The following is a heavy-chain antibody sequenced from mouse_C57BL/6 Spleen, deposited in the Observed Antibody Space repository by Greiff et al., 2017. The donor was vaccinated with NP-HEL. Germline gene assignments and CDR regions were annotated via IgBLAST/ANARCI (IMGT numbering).Heavy chain of an antibody. J-gene: IGHJ3*01. V-gene: IGHV3-6*01. CDR1: GYSITSGYY. CDR2: ISYDGSN. D-gene: IGHD1-1*01. CDR3: ARVDGSSYGWFAY. Sequence: EVKLQESGPGLVKPSQSLSLTCSVTGYSITSGYYWNWIRQFPGNKLEWMGYISYDGSNNYNPSLKNRISITRDTSKNQFFLKLNSVTTEDTATYYCARVDGSSYGWFAYWGQGTLVTVSA.